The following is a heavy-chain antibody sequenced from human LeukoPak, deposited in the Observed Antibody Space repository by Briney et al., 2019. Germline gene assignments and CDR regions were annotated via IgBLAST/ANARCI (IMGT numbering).Heavy chain of an antibody. V-gene: IGHV1-46*01. Sequence: ASVKVSCKASGYTFTGYYMHWVRQAPGQGLEWMGIINPSGGSTSYAQKFQGRVTMTRDTSTSTVYMELSSLRSEDTAVYYCARVRAGDLTDYWGQGTLVTVSS. D-gene: IGHD7-27*01. CDR1: GYTFTGYY. CDR3: ARVRAGDLTDY. CDR2: INPSGGST. J-gene: IGHJ4*02.